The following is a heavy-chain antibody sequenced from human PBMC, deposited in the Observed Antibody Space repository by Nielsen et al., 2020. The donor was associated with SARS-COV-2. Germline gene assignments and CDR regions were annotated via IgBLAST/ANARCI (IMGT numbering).Heavy chain of an antibody. D-gene: IGHD6-6*01. Sequence: WVRQAPGQGLEWMGGIIPIFGTANYAQKFQGRVTITADESTSTAYMELSSLRSEDTAVYYCARRYSSSLYYYYGMDVWGRGTTVTVSS. V-gene: IGHV1-69*01. CDR2: IIPIFGTA. J-gene: IGHJ6*02. CDR3: ARRYSSSLYYYYGMDV.